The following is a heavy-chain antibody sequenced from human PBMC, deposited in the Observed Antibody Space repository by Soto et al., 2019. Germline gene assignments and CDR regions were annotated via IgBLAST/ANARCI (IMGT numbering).Heavy chain of an antibody. D-gene: IGHD3-22*01. V-gene: IGHV3-30*18. Sequence: QVQLVESGGGVVQPGRSLRLSCAASGFTFSSYGMHWVRQAPGKGLEWVAVISYDGSNKYYADSVKGRFTISRDNSKNTLYLQMNSLRAEDTAVYYCAKDPIYYDSSGYFDYWGQGTLVTVSS. CDR3: AKDPIYYDSSGYFDY. CDR1: GFTFSSYG. CDR2: ISYDGSNK. J-gene: IGHJ4*02.